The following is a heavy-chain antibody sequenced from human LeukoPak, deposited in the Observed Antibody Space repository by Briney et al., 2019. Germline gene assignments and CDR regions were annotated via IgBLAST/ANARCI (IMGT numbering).Heavy chain of an antibody. D-gene: IGHD4-17*01. Sequence: GGSLRLSCAASGFTFSSYAMHWVRQAPGKGLEYVSAISSNGGSTYYANSVKGRFTISRDNSKNTLYLQMGSLRAEDTAVYYCARWDYGGSGAFDIWGQGTMVTVSS. CDR3: ARWDYGGSGAFDI. V-gene: IGHV3-64*01. J-gene: IGHJ3*02. CDR1: GFTFSSYA. CDR2: ISSNGGST.